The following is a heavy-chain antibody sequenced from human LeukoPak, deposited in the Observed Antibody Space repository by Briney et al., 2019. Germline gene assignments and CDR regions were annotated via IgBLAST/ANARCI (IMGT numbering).Heavy chain of an antibody. Sequence: SVKVSCKASGGTFSSYAISWVRQAPGQGLEWMGGIIPIFGTANYAQKFQGRVTITADESTSTAYMELSSLRSEDTAVYYCAREGVGSPRYIVGATGFDYWGQGTLVTVSS. D-gene: IGHD1-26*01. J-gene: IGHJ4*02. CDR3: AREGVGSPRYIVGATGFDY. V-gene: IGHV1-69*01. CDR1: GGTFSSYA. CDR2: IIPIFGTA.